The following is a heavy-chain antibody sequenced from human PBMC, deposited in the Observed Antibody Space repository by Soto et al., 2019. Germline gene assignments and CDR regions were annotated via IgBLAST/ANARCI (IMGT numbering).Heavy chain of an antibody. Sequence: GSLRLSCAASGFTFSSYSMNWVRQAPGKGLEWVSSISSSSSYIYYADSVKGRFTISRDNAKNSLYLQMNSLRAEDTAVYYCARGEAEYYDILTGLATYYYYGMDVWGQGTTVTVSS. J-gene: IGHJ6*02. CDR3: ARGEAEYYDILTGLATYYYYGMDV. D-gene: IGHD3-9*01. CDR2: ISSSSSYI. V-gene: IGHV3-21*01. CDR1: GFTFSSYS.